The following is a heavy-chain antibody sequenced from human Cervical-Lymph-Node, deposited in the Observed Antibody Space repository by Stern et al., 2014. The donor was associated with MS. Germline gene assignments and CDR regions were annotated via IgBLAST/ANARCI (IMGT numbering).Heavy chain of an antibody. D-gene: IGHD6-19*01. CDR2: ISWNSGSI. CDR3: AKVYSSGWYYYGMDV. V-gene: IGHV3-9*01. J-gene: IGHJ6*02. CDR1: GFTFDDYA. Sequence: VQLVQSGGGLVQPGRSLRLSCAASGFTFDDYAMHWVRQAPGKGLEWVSGISWNSGSIGYADSVKGRFTISRDNAKNSLYLQMNSLRAEDTALYYCAKVYSSGWYYYGMDVWGQGTTVTVSS.